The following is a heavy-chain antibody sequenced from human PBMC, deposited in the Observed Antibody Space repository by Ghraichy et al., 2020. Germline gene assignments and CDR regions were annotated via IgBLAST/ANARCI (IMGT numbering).Heavy chain of an antibody. CDR1: GFTVGGNY. CDR2: IYAGGST. V-gene: IGHV3-53*01. CDR3: ARGPNLDV. J-gene: IGHJ6*02. Sequence: GSLRLSCAVSGFTVGGNYMSWVRQAPVKGLEWVSIIYAGGSTYYADSVKGRFAISRDNSNNTLYLQMNSLRVEDTAVYYCARGPNLDVWGQGTTVTVSS.